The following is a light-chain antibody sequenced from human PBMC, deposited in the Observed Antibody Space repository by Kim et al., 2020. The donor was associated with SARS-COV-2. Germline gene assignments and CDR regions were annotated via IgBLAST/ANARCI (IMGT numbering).Light chain of an antibody. V-gene: IGLV1-44*01. CDR3: AAWDDSLNGLWV. CDR1: SSNIGSGD. CDR2: NSN. J-gene: IGLJ3*02. Sequence: QSVSISCSGSSSNIGSGDVNWYQQRPGTAPKLLIYNSNQRPSGVPGRVSGSKSGTSASLAISGLQSEDEATYYCAAWDDSLNGLWVFGGGTQLTVL.